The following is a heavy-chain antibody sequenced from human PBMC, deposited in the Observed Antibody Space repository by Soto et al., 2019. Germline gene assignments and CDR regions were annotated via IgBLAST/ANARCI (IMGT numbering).Heavy chain of an antibody. D-gene: IGHD4-17*01. J-gene: IGHJ4*02. V-gene: IGHV3-30*18. CDR3: AKDHEWETTLTPGLLDH. CDR2: ISFDGSNK. CDR1: GFKFGSYG. Sequence: QVQLVESGGGVVQPGRSLRLSCAASGFKFGSYGMHWVRQAPGKGLEWVALISFDGSNKHYGDSVKGRFAISRDTSKNTLCLQMNSLRAEDTAFYYCAKDHEWETTLTPGLLDHWGQGTLVIVSP.